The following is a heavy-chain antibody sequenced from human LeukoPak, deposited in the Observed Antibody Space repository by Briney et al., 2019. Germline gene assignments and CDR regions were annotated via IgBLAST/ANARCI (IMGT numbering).Heavy chain of an antibody. D-gene: IGHD5-18*01. CDR2: IYYSGST. CDR3: AISIQLWTNNWFDP. J-gene: IGHJ5*02. Sequence: PSETLSLTCTVSGGSISSSSYYWGWIRQPPGKGLEWIGSIYYSGSTYYNPSLKSRVTISVDTSKNQFSLKLSSVTAADTAAYYCAISIQLWTNNWFDPWGQGTLVTVSS. CDR1: GGSISSSSYY. V-gene: IGHV4-39*01.